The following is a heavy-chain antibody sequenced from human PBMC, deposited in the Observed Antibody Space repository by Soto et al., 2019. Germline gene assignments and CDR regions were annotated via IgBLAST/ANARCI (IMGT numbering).Heavy chain of an antibody. CDR2: IYYSGST. Sequence: SETLCLTCTVSGGSISSYYWSWIRQPPGKGLEWIGYIYYSGSTNYNPSLKSRVTISVDTSKNQFSLKLSSVTAADTAVYYCARQSFWFDPWGQGTLVTVS. CDR1: GGSISSYY. CDR3: ARQSFWFDP. J-gene: IGHJ5*02. V-gene: IGHV4-59*08.